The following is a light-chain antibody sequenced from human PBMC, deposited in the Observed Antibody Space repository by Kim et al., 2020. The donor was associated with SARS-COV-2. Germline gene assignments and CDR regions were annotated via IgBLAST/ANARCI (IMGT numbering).Light chain of an antibody. CDR3: NSRDSSGNHMV. Sequence: SSELTQDPAVSVALGQTVRITCQGDSLRSYYASWYQQKPGQAPVLVIYGKNNRPSGIPDRFSGSSSGNTASLTITGAQAEDEADYYCNSRDSSGNHMV. J-gene: IGLJ2*01. V-gene: IGLV3-19*01. CDR2: GKN. CDR1: SLRSYY.